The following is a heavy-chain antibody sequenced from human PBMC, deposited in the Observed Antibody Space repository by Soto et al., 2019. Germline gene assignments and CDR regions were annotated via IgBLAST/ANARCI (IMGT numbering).Heavy chain of an antibody. D-gene: IGHD5-18*01. Sequence: EVQLVESGGGLVKPGGSLRLSCAASRFTFSNAWMSWVRQAPGKGLEWVGRIKSKTDGGTTDYAAPVKGRFTISRDHSKNTLYLQMNSLKTEDTAVYYCTVDTAMDKGPAFDYWGQGTLVNGSS. V-gene: IGHV3-15*01. CDR3: TVDTAMDKGPAFDY. CDR1: RFTFSNAW. CDR2: IKSKTDGGTT. J-gene: IGHJ4*02.